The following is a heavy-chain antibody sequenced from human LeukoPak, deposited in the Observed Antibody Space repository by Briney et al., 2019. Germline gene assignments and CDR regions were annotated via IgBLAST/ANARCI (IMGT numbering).Heavy chain of an antibody. CDR3: AKDWGAVGATDY. Sequence: GSLRLSCAASGFTFSDYAMTWVRQTPGKGLEWVSVISGGGDSTDYADSMKGRFTISRDNSKNTLYLQMNSLRAEDTALYYCAKDWGAVGATDYWGQGTLVTVSS. D-gene: IGHD1-26*01. J-gene: IGHJ4*02. V-gene: IGHV3-23*01. CDR1: GFTFSDYA. CDR2: ISGGGDST.